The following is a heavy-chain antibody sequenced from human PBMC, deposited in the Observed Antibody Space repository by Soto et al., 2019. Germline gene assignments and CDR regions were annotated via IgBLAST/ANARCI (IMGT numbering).Heavy chain of an antibody. Sequence: TSETLSLTCAVSGGSISSGGYSWSWIRQPPGKGLEWIGYIYHSGSTYYNPSLKSRVTISVDRSKNQFSLKLNSVTAADTAVYYCARAYDYSSNWFDPWGKGTLVTV. D-gene: IGHD4-4*01. J-gene: IGHJ5*02. CDR2: IYHSGST. CDR1: GGSISSGGYS. CDR3: ARAYDYSSNWFDP. V-gene: IGHV4-30-2*01.